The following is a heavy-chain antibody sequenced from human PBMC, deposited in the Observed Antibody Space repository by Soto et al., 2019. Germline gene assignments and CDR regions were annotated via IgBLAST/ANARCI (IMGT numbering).Heavy chain of an antibody. D-gene: IGHD2-15*01. CDR3: ARDFRWPKNYGMDV. J-gene: IGHJ6*02. CDR1: GGTFSSYT. CDR2: IIPILGIA. V-gene: IGHV1-69*08. Sequence: QVQLVQSGAEVKKPGSSVKVSCKASGGTFSSYTISWVRQAPGQGLEWMGRIIPILGIANYAQKFQGRVTITADNNTSTAYMELRILRSEDTVVYNRARDFRWPKNYGMDVWGQGTTVTVSS.